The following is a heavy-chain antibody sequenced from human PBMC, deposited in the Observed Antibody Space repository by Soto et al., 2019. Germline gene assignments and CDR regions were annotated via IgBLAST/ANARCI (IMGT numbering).Heavy chain of an antibody. D-gene: IGHD2-2*01. V-gene: IGHV1-46*01. CDR3: ARSLEVVVVPAAPIDY. Sequence: QVQLVQSGAEVKKPGASVKVSCKTSGYTFSNYYINWVRQAPGQGLEWMGRINPSGGGTTYAQKFQGRVTMTRVTSTCTVYMDLSSLRSEDTAVYYCARSLEVVVVPAAPIDYWGQGTLVTVSS. J-gene: IGHJ4*02. CDR2: INPSGGGT. CDR1: GYTFSNYY.